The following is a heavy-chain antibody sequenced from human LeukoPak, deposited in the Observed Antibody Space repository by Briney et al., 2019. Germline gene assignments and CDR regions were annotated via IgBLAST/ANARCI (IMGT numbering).Heavy chain of an antibody. CDR2: IYTSGGT. CDR1: GGSISSGSYY. J-gene: IGHJ4*02. CDR3: AREVPDRIFGTLPPSG. D-gene: IGHD3-3*01. Sequence: SETLSLTCTVSGGSISSGSYYWSWIRQPAGKGLEWIGRIYTSGGTNYNPSLKSRVTISVDTSKNQFSLKLSSVTAADTAVYYCAREVPDRIFGTLPPSGWGQGTLVTVSS. V-gene: IGHV4-61*02.